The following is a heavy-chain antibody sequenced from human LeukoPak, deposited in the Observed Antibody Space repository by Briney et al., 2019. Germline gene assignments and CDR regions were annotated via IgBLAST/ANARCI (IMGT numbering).Heavy chain of an antibody. CDR1: GGSISSYY. Sequence: SETLSLTCTVSGGSISSYYWSWIRQPPGKGLEWIGYIYYSGSTNYNPSLKSRVTISVDTSKNQFSLKLSSVTAADTAVYYCARADRTVDTAMVRYYYYGMDVWGHGTTVTVSS. J-gene: IGHJ6*02. D-gene: IGHD5-18*01. CDR2: IYYSGST. V-gene: IGHV4-59*01. CDR3: ARADRTVDTAMVRYYYYGMDV.